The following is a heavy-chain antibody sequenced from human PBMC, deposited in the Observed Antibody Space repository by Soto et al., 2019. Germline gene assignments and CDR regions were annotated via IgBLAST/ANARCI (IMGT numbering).Heavy chain of an antibody. V-gene: IGHV6-1*01. Sequence: SQTLSLTCAISGDSVSSNSAAWNWIRQSPSRGLEWLGRTYYRSKWYNDYAVSVKSRITINPDTSKNQFSLQLNSVTPEDTAVYYCARDPYCSSTSCYASYYYGMDVWGQGTTVTVLL. CDR2: TYYRSKWYN. CDR1: GDSVSSNSAA. D-gene: IGHD2-2*01. CDR3: ARDPYCSSTSCYASYYYGMDV. J-gene: IGHJ6*02.